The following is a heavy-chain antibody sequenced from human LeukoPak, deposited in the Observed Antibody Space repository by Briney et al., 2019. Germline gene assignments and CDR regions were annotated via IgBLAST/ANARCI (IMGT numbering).Heavy chain of an antibody. CDR3: ARDLWSYFDY. V-gene: IGHV3-9*01. J-gene: IGHJ4*02. Sequence: PGGSLRLSCAASGFTFDDYAMHWVRQAPGKGLEWVSGISWNSGSIGYADSVKGRFTISRDNSKNTLYLQMNSLRAEDTAVYYCARDLWSYFDYWGQGTLVTVSS. CDR2: ISWNSGSI. D-gene: IGHD3-10*01. CDR1: GFTFDDYA.